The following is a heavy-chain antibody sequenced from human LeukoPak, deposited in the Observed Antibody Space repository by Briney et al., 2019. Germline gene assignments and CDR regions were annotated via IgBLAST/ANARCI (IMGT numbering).Heavy chain of an antibody. CDR3: ARAPHGDYLVDAFDI. CDR2: IYYSGST. D-gene: IGHD4-17*01. Sequence: PETLSLTCTVSGGSISSSSYYWGWIRQPPGKGLEWIGSIYYSGSTYYNPSLKSRVTISVDTSKNQFSLKLSSVTAADTAVYYCARAPHGDYLVDAFDIWGQGTMVTVSS. J-gene: IGHJ3*02. CDR1: GGSISSSSYY. V-gene: IGHV4-39*07.